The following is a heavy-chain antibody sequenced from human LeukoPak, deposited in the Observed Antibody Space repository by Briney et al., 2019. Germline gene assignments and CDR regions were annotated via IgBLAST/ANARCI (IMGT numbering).Heavy chain of an antibody. D-gene: IGHD1/OR15-1a*01. CDR3: AKDPEHGYYFDY. Sequence: GGSLRFSCAASGFTFSSYAMSWVRQAPGKGLEWVSAISGSGGSTYYADSVKGRFTISRDNSKSTLYLQMNSLRAEDTAVYYCAKDPEHGYYFDYWGQGTLVTVSS. J-gene: IGHJ4*02. V-gene: IGHV3-23*01. CDR2: ISGSGGST. CDR1: GFTFSSYA.